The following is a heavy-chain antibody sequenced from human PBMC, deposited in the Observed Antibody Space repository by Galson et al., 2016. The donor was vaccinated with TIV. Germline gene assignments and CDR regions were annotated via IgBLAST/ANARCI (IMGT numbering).Heavy chain of an antibody. Sequence: SGKVSCQASGGIFNSYAISWVRQAHGQGLEWMGRIIAIFGTTNYAQKFQGRATITVDESTSTAYMELRSLISEVTAVYYCERGSDYYDGSGYQNWGQGTLVTVSS. J-gene: IGHJ4*02. D-gene: IGHD3-22*01. CDR1: GGIFNSYA. V-gene: IGHV1-69*13. CDR3: ERGSDYYDGSGYQN. CDR2: IIAIFGTT.